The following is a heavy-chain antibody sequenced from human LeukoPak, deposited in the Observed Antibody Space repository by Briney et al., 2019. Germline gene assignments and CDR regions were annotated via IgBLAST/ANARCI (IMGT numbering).Heavy chain of an antibody. V-gene: IGHV3-48*02. CDR2: ITSSSSTI. J-gene: IGHJ4*02. CDR1: GFTLSSYS. Sequence: GGSLRLSCAASGFTLSSYSMNWVRQAPGKGLEWISYITSSSSTIHYADSVRGRFTISRDNAKNSLYLQMNSLRDEDTAVYYCTRDPNALDYWGQGTLVTVSS. CDR3: TRDPNALDY.